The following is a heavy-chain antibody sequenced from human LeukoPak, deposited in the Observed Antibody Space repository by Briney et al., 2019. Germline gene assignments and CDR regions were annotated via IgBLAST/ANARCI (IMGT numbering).Heavy chain of an antibody. V-gene: IGHV4-39*07. CDR1: GGSISSSSYY. CDR2: IYYSGST. J-gene: IGHJ3*02. Sequence: SETLSLTCTVSGGSISSSSYYWGWIRQPPGKGLEWIGSIYYSGSTYYNPSLKSRVTISVDTSKNQFSLKLSSVTAADTAVYYCARGHTSHAFDIRGQGTMVTVSS. CDR3: ARGHTSHAFDI.